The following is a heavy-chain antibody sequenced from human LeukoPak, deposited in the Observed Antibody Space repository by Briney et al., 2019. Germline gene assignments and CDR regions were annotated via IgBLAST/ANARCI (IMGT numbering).Heavy chain of an antibody. CDR3: ARVAYYGSGSYYPDY. V-gene: IGHV4-59*01. Sequence: PSETLSLTCTVSGGSISSYYWSWIRQPPGKGLEWIGYIYYSGSTNYNPSLKSRVTISVDTSKNQFSLKLSSVTAADTAVYYCARVAYYGSGSYYPDYWGQGTLVTVSS. J-gene: IGHJ4*02. CDR2: IYYSGST. CDR1: GGSISSYY. D-gene: IGHD3-10*01.